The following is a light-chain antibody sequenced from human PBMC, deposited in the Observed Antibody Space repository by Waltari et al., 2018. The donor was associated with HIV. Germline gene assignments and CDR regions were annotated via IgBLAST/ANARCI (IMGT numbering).Light chain of an antibody. CDR1: QDISNY. J-gene: IGKJ2*01. Sequence: DIHMTQSPSSLSASVGDRVTITCQASQDISNYLNWYQQKPGKAPKLLIYDASNLETGGPSMFSGSGSGTDFTFTISSLQPEDIATYYCQQYDNLPYTFGQGTKLEIK. CDR2: DAS. CDR3: QQYDNLPYT. V-gene: IGKV1-33*01.